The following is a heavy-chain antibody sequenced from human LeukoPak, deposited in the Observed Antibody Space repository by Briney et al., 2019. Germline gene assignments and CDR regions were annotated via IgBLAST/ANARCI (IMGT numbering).Heavy chain of an antibody. V-gene: IGHV3-74*01. CDR3: ARDSGTDDAFDI. D-gene: IGHD1-1*01. CDR2: INRDGSST. J-gene: IGHJ3*02. CDR1: GFTFSSYW. Sequence: GGSLRLSCAASGFTFSSYWMHWVRQAPGKGLVWVSRINRDGSSTSYEDSVKGRFTISRDNAKNTLDLQMNSLRAEDTAVYYCARDSGTDDAFDIWGQGTMVTVSS.